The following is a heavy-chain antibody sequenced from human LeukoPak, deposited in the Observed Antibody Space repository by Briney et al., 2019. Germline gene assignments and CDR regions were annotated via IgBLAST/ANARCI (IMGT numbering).Heavy chain of an antibody. V-gene: IGHV4-59*01. CDR3: ARGRGYGRTFDY. CDR2: IYFSGTT. J-gene: IGHJ4*02. Sequence: KPSETLSLTCTVSGGSISSYYWSWIRQPPGKGLEWIGYIYFSGTTNYNPSLKSRVTVLVDTSKNQFSLKLRSVTAADTAVYYCARGRGYGRTFDYWGQGTLVSVSS. CDR1: GGSISSYY. D-gene: IGHD5-18*01.